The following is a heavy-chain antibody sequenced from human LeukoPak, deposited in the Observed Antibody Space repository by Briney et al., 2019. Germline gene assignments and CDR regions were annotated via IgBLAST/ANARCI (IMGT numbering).Heavy chain of an antibody. CDR1: GYSISSGYY. CDR2: IYNSGST. J-gene: IGHJ6*03. CDR3: ARAAYYYYMDV. Sequence: PSETLSLTCTVSGYSISSGYYWSWIRQPPGKGLEWIGYIYNSGSTNYNPSLKSRVTISVDTSKNQFSLKLNSVTAADTAVYYCARAAYYYYMDVWGKGTTVTVFS. V-gene: IGHV4-61*01.